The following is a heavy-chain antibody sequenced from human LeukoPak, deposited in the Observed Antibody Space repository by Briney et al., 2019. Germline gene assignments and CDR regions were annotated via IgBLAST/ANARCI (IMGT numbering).Heavy chain of an antibody. CDR2: ISAHSDNT. CDR1: GGTFSSYA. CDR3: ARGPRGGIGYFYYMDV. D-gene: IGHD3-10*01. V-gene: IGHV1-18*01. Sequence: ASVKVSCKASGGTFSSYAISWVRQAPGQGLEWMGWISAHSDNTNYPQKFQGRVTMTTDTSTSTAYMELRSLRSDDTAVYYCARGPRGGIGYFYYMDVWGKGTTVTVS. J-gene: IGHJ6*03.